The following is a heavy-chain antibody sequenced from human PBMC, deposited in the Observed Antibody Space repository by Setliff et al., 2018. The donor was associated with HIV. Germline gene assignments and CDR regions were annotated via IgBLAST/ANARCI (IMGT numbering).Heavy chain of an antibody. CDR2: VHDRGGT. D-gene: IGHD3-16*01. J-gene: IGHJ6*02. CDR1: GGSISDTSYY. CDR3: ARGLSVYSYANFYYSHGMDV. V-gene: IGHV4-39*02. Sequence: PSETLSLTCTVSGGSISDTSYYWAWIRQPPGKGLEWIGGVHDRGGTYNNPSLKSRVTLSVDTSKTHFFLKLTSVTAADTATYYCARGLSVYSYANFYYSHGMDVWGQGTTVTVSS.